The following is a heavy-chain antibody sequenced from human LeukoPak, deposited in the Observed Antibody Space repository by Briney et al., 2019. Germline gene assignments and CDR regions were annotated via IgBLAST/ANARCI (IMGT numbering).Heavy chain of an antibody. CDR2: INWNGGST. D-gene: IGHD6-19*01. CDR1: GFTFDDYG. Sequence: GGSLRLSCTASGFTFDDYGMSWVRQAPGKGLEWVSGINWNGGSTGYADSVKGRFTISRDNAKNSLYLQMNSLRAEDTALYYCARGIAVAGAYHFDCWGQGTLVTVSS. CDR3: ARGIAVAGAYHFDC. V-gene: IGHV3-20*04. J-gene: IGHJ4*02.